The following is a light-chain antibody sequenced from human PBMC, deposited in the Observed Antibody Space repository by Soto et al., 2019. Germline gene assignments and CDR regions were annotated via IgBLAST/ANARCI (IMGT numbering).Light chain of an antibody. Sequence: IQLTQSPAAVSASVGDRVTITCRASQGIRNDLGWYQQKPGKAPKLLIYAASSLQSGVPSRFSGSGSGTDFTLTISSLQPEDFATYYCLQDYNYPRTFGQGTKVDIK. CDR1: QGIRND. CDR2: AAS. J-gene: IGKJ1*01. CDR3: LQDYNYPRT. V-gene: IGKV1-6*01.